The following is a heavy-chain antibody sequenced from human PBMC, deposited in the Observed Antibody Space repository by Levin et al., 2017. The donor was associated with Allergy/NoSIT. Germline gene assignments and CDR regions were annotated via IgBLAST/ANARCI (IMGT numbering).Heavy chain of an antibody. V-gene: IGHV4-30-2*01. J-gene: IGHJ5*02. CDR2: IYHSGST. Sequence: SETLSLTCAVSGGSISSGGYSWSWIRQPPGKGLEWIGYIYHSGSTYYNPSLKSRVTISVDRSKNQFSLKLSSVTAADTAVHYCARDHGGSGKWFDPWGQGTLVTVSS. CDR1: GGSISSGGYS. D-gene: IGHD3-10*01. CDR3: ARDHGGSGKWFDP.